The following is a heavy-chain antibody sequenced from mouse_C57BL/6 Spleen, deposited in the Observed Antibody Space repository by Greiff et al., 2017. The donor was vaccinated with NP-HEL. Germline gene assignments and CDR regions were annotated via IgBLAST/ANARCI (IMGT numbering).Heavy chain of an antibody. V-gene: IGHV5-6*01. CDR3: ARQGVDY. J-gene: IGHJ2*01. CDR2: ISSGGSYT. CDR1: GFTFSSYG. Sequence: EVMLVESGGDLVKPGGSLKLSCAASGFTFSSYGMSWVRQTPDKRLEWVATISSGGSYTYYPDSVKGRFTISRDNAKNTLYLQKSSRKYEDTAMYYCARQGVDYWGQGTTLTVSS.